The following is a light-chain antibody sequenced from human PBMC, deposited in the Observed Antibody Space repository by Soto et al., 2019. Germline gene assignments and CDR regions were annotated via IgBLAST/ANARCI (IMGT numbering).Light chain of an antibody. CDR3: QRYDIGSS. J-gene: IGKJ4*01. CDR1: QRVSTN. Sequence: ETVMTQSAATLSVSPGERATLSCRASQRVSTNLAWYQQTPGQAPRLLIYAASTRATGIPARFSGSGSGTEFTLTISSLQYEDFAVYYCQRYDIGSSFGGGTKVEIK. V-gene: IGKV3-15*01. CDR2: AAS.